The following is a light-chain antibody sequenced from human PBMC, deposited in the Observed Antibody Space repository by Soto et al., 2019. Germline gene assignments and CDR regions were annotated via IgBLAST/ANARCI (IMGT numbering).Light chain of an antibody. CDR1: ERITSY. V-gene: IGKV1-5*01. CDR3: QQYNNYSAT. Sequence: DIQMTQSPSTLSASVGDRVTITCRASERITSYLAWYQQKPGKAPRLLIHGASSLESGVPSRFSGSGSGTEFTLTISTLQPDDFATYYCQQYNNYSATFGQGTKVEIK. CDR2: GAS. J-gene: IGKJ1*01.